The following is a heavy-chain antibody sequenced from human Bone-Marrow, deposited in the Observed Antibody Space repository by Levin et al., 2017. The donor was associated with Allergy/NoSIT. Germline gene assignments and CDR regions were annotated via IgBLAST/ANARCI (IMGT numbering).Heavy chain of an antibody. CDR2: IEKDGNEM. J-gene: IGHJ4*02. D-gene: IGHD6-19*01. Sequence: ASVKVSCAASGFTFNLYWMNWIRQAPGKGLEWVTNIEKDGNEMHYVDSVEGRFTISRDNAKNVLYLEMSSLRVEDTALYYCGTDVGIAVADRNYWGQGVLVTVSS. CDR1: GFTFNLYW. V-gene: IGHV3-7*01. CDR3: GTDVGIAVADRNY.